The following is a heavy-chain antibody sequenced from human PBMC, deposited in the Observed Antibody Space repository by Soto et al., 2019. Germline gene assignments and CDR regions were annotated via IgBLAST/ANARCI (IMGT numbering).Heavy chain of an antibody. CDR2: LYSSGNT. J-gene: IGHJ4*02. CDR1: GASIIAYA. Sequence: QVQLQESGPGLVKPSETLSLTCTVSGASIIAYAWSWIRQPAGKGLEWIGRLYSSGNTNYNPSFKRRLTMSADTSKNQFSLKLSSVTAADTAVYYCARGPYSSGWYVVDYWGQGTLVTVSS. D-gene: IGHD6-19*01. V-gene: IGHV4-4*07. CDR3: ARGPYSSGWYVVDY.